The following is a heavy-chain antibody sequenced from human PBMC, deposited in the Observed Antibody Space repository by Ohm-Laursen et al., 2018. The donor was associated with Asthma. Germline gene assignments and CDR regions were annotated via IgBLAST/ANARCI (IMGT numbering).Heavy chain of an antibody. J-gene: IGHJ4*02. CDR1: GFTFSSYG. CDR2: ISYDGSNK. V-gene: IGHV3-30*12. Sequence: SLRLSCAASGFTFSSYGMHWVRQAPGKGLEWVAVISYDGSNKYYADSVKGRFTISRDNAKNSLYLQMNSLRAEDTAVYYCARERVNRYCSGGSCSKTIDYWGQGTLVTVSS. CDR3: ARERVNRYCSGGSCSKTIDY. D-gene: IGHD2-15*01.